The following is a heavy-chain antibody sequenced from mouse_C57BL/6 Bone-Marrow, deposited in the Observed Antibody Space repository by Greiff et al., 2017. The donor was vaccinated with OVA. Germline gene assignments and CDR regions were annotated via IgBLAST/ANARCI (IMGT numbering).Heavy chain of an antibody. Sequence: EVKLLESGAELVRPGASVKLSCTASGFNIKDDYMHWVKQRPEQGLEWIGWIDPENGDTEYASKFQGKATITADTSSNTAYLQLSSLTSEDTAVYYCTPSYYSNFAWFAYWGQGTLVTVSA. D-gene: IGHD2-5*01. J-gene: IGHJ3*01. CDR2: IDPENGDT. CDR1: GFNIKDDY. CDR3: TPSYYSNFAWFAY. V-gene: IGHV14-4*01.